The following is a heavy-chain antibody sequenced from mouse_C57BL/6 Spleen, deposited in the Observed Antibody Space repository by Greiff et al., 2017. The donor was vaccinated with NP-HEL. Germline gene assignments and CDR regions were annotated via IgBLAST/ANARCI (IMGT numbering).Heavy chain of an antibody. CDR1: GYTFTSYW. D-gene: IGHD3-2*01. V-gene: IGHV1-61*01. CDR2: IYPSDSET. J-gene: IGHJ3*01. Sequence: VQLQQPGAELVRPGSSVKLSCKASGYTFTSYWMDWVKQRPGQGLEWIGNIYPSDSETHYNQKFKDKATLTVDKSSSTAYMQLSSLTSEDSAVDYGARGTARATGGWFAYWGQGTLVTVSA. CDR3: ARGTARATGGWFAY.